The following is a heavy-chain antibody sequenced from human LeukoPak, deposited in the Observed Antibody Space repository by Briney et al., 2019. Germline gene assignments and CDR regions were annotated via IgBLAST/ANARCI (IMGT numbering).Heavy chain of an antibody. CDR3: ASLPVAATREFDY. CDR1: GFTFSSYE. D-gene: IGHD2-15*01. V-gene: IGHV3-48*03. J-gene: IGHJ4*02. CDR2: ISSSGSTI. Sequence: TGGSLRLSCAASGFTFSSYEMNWVRQAPGKRLEWVSYISSSGSTIYYADSVKGRFTISRDNAKNSLYLQMNSLRAEDTAVYYCASLPVAATREFDYWGQGTLVTVSS.